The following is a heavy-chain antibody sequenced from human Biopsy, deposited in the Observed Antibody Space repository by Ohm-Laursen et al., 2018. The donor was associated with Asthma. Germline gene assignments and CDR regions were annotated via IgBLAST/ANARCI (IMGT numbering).Heavy chain of an antibody. CDR3: ARCQVGYSSGWSLLLKKIYYSGMDV. D-gene: IGHD6-19*01. CDR2: IMTVFGTT. Sequence: GASVKVSCKVPGGTFSNFAISWVRQAPGQGLEWLGGIMTVFGTTNYAQKFQGRVTITADESTGTAYMEVTSLRSEDTAIYYCARCQVGYSSGWSLLLKKIYYSGMDVWGQGTAVTVSS. J-gene: IGHJ6*02. V-gene: IGHV1-69*13. CDR1: GGTFSNFA.